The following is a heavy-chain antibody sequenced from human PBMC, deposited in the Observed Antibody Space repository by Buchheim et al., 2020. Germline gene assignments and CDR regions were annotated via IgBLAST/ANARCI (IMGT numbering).Heavy chain of an antibody. D-gene: IGHD4-11*01. J-gene: IGHJ5*02. CDR2: IYYSGST. CDR1: GGSISSYY. CDR3: ARDNSNYEENWFDP. Sequence: QVQLQESGPGLVKPSETLSLNCTVSGGSISSYYWSWIRQPPGKGLEWIGYIYYSGSTNYNPSLKSRVTISVDTSKNQFSLKLSSVTAADTAVYYCARDNSNYEENWFDPWGQGTL. V-gene: IGHV4-59*01.